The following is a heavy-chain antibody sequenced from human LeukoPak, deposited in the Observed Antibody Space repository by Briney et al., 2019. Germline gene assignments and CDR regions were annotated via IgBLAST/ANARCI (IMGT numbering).Heavy chain of an antibody. CDR2: IYSGGST. CDR3: ARDARLYYYGSDTNYFDY. D-gene: IGHD3-10*01. CDR1: GFTVSSNY. J-gene: IGHJ4*02. V-gene: IGHV3-53*01. Sequence: PGGSLRLSCAASGFTVSSNYMSWVRQAPGKGLEWVSVIYSGGSTYYADSVKGRFTISRDNSKNTLYPQMNSLRAEDTAVYYCARDARLYYYGSDTNYFDYWGQGTLVTVSS.